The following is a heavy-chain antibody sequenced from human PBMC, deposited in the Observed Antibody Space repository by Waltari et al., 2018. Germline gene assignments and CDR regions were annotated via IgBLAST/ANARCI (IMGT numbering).Heavy chain of an antibody. CDR3: ARDRGRGLFLDS. CDR2: VHHSGKT. Sequence: QLQLQQSGPGLVKPSESLSLTCVVSGDPMTSSDWWSWVRQSPGKGLEWIGQVHHSGKTNYNPSLASRVTVSIDTSNNQFSLKLPSPTAADTAMYYCARDRGRGLFLDSWGQGTLVTVSP. V-gene: IGHV4-4*02. CDR1: GDPMTSSDW. D-gene: IGHD2-15*01. J-gene: IGHJ4*02.